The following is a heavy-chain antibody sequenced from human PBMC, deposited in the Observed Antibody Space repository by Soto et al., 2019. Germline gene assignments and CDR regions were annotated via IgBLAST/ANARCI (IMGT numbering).Heavy chain of an antibody. D-gene: IGHD6-19*01. J-gene: IGHJ4*02. Sequence: SETLSITCTVCGDSISSYYWGWIRQPPGKGLEWIGYIYYSGSTNYNPSLKSRVTISVDTSKNQFSLKLSSVTAADTAVYYCARDKRAVAGYFDYWGQGTLVTVSS. CDR1: GDSISSYY. CDR3: ARDKRAVAGYFDY. V-gene: IGHV4-59*01. CDR2: IYYSGST.